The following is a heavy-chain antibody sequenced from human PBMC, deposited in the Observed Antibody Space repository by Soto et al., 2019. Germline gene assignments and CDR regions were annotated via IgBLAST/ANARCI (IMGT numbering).Heavy chain of an antibody. CDR2: ICPGYSDT. J-gene: IGHJ6*02. CDR3: ARGSRLRLGELSPSLYYYYGMDV. CDR1: GYIFTDHC. V-gene: IGHV5-51*01. D-gene: IGHD3-16*02. Sequence: PGESLKISCKGSGYIFTDHCIVWVRQMAGKGLEWMGIICPGYSDTIYSPSVQGQVTISADKSISTAYLQWSSLKASDTAMYYCARGSRLRLGELSPSLYYYYGMDVWGQGTTVTVSS.